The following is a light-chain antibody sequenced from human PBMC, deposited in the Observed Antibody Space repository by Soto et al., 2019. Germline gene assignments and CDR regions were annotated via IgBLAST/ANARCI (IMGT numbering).Light chain of an antibody. CDR2: GAS. CDR1: QNVNRN. Sequence: EVVMTQSPATLSVSPGERVTLSCRASQNVNRNLAWYKQKPGQAPRLLFLGASTRATGVPDRFSGSGSGTEFTLTISSLQSEDFAVYYCQHYNNWPPWTFGQGTKVEIK. J-gene: IGKJ1*01. V-gene: IGKV3-15*01. CDR3: QHYNNWPPWT.